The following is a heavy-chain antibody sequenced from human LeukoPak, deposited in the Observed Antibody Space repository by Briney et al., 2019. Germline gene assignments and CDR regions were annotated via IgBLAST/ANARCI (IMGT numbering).Heavy chain of an antibody. CDR2: IRSESYGGTT. J-gene: IGHJ4*02. D-gene: IGHD4-23*01. CDR3: SRAVAHLDY. CDR1: GIIFCGYA. Sequence: PGGSLRLSCTASGIIFCGYAVSWVRQAPGKGLEWVGFIRSESYGGTTEYAASVKGRFTISRDDSKSIAYLQMNSLKTEDTAVYYCSRAVAHLDYWGQGTLVTVSS. V-gene: IGHV3-49*04.